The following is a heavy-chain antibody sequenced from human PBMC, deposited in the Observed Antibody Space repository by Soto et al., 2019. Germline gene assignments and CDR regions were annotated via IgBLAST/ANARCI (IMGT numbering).Heavy chain of an antibody. CDR3: AKDLVGGVRYYYGMDV. CDR2: ISAYNGNT. D-gene: IGHD1-26*01. V-gene: IGHV1-18*01. J-gene: IGHJ6*02. CDR1: GYTFTSYG. Sequence: ASVKVSCKASGYTFTSYGISWVRQAPGQGLEWMGWISAYNGNTNYAQKLQGRVTMTTDTSTSTAYMELRSLRAEDTAVYYCAKDLVGGVRYYYGMDVWGQGTTVTVSS.